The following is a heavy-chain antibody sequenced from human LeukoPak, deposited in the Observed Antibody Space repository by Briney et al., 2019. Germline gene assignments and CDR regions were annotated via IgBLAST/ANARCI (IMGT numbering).Heavy chain of an antibody. V-gene: IGHV4-59*01. CDR3: ARALSSRGPFDI. CDR2: IHYSGST. CDR1: GGTISSDY. J-gene: IGHJ3*02. D-gene: IGHD3-10*01. Sequence: TSETLSLTCSVSGGTISSDYWSWIRQPPGKGLEWIGYIHYSGSTNYKLSLKSRVTILSDTSKKQFSLRLSSVTAADTAVYYCARALSSRGPFDIWGQGTMVTVSS.